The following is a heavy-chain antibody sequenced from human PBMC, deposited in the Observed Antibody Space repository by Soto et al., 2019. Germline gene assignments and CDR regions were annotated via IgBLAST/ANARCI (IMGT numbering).Heavy chain of an antibody. J-gene: IGHJ3*02. Sequence: GGSLRLSCAASGFTFSSYEMDWVRQAPGKGLEWVAYISSSGTILYGDSVEGRFTISRDNADNSLYLQMNSLTAEDTAVYYCTKEKSVMYSGYDAFDIWGRGTMVTVSS. V-gene: IGHV3-48*03. CDR2: ISSSGTI. CDR3: TKEKSVMYSGYDAFDI. D-gene: IGHD5-12*01. CDR1: GFTFSSYE.